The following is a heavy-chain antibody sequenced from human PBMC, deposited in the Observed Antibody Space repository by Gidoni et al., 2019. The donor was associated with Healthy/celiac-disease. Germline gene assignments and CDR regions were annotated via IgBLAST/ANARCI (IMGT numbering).Heavy chain of an antibody. CDR3: ARDLGGYCSGGSCYPPPDY. D-gene: IGHD2-15*01. J-gene: IGHJ4*02. Sequence: EVQLVESGGGLVKPGGSLRLSCAASGFTFSSYSMNWVRQAPGKGLEWVSSISSSSSYIYYADSVKGRFTISRDNAKNSLYLQMNSLRAEDTAVYYCARDLGGYCSGGSCYPPPDYWGQGTLVTVSS. CDR1: GFTFSSYS. CDR2: ISSSSSYI. V-gene: IGHV3-21*01.